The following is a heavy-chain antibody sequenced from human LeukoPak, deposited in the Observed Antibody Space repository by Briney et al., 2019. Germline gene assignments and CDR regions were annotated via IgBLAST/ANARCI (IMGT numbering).Heavy chain of an antibody. Sequence: GGSLRLSCAASGFTFSSYSMNWVRQAPGKGLEWVSSISSSSSYIYYADSVKGRFTISRDNAKNSLYLQMNSLRAEDTAVYYCARDPHHGGMDVWGQGTTVTVSS. V-gene: IGHV3-21*01. CDR1: GFTFSSYS. CDR3: ARDPHHGGMDV. J-gene: IGHJ6*02. CDR2: ISSSSSYI.